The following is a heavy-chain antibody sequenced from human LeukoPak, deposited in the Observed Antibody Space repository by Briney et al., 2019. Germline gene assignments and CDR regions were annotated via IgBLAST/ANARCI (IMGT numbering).Heavy chain of an antibody. D-gene: IGHD3-10*01. CDR2: ISSSSSYT. CDR3: ARAAGDYYGSGSYFFDY. J-gene: IGHJ4*02. CDR1: GFTFSDYY. Sequence: PGGSLRLSCAASGFTFSDYYMSWIRQAPGKGLEWVSYISSSSSYTNYADSVKGRFTISRGNAKNSLYLQMNSLRAEDTAVYYCARAAGDYYGSGSYFFDYWGQGTLVTVSS. V-gene: IGHV3-11*06.